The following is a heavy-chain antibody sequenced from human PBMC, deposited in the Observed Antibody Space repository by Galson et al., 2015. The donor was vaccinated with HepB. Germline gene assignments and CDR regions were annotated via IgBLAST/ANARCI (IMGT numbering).Heavy chain of an antibody. CDR2: IWYDGINK. CDR1: GFAFSSCA. J-gene: IGHJ4*02. CDR3: ARSRVCCGGGSCDRGFEY. D-gene: IGHD2-15*01. Sequence: SPRLSCAASGFAFSSCAMNWVRQAPGKGLEWVANIWYDGINKYYADSVEGRFTISRDNSKNMLHLQMNGLRVEDTAVYYCARSRVCCGGGSCDRGFEYWGQGTLVTVSS. V-gene: IGHV3-33*01.